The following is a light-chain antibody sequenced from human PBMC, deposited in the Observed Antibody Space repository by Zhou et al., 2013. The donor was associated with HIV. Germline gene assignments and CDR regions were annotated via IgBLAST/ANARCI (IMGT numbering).Light chain of an antibody. CDR3: QSFDSSLNSWV. CDR2: DNI. CDR1: TSNIGAGYA. V-gene: IGLV1-40*01. Sequence: QSVLTQPPSVSGAPGQRVTISCFGSTSNIGAGYAVHWYQHLAGTPPKLIIHDNINRPSGVPDRFSGSKSGTSASLAITGLQAEDEADYHCQSFDSSLNSWVFGGGTKLTVL. J-gene: IGLJ3*02.